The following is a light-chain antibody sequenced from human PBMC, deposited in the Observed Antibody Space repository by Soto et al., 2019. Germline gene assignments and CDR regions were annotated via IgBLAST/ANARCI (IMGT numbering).Light chain of an antibody. Sequence: DIQMTQSPSSLSASVGDRVTITCRASQSISSYLNWYQQKPGKAPKLLIYAACSLQSGVPSRFSVSGSWTDFTLTISSLQPEDFATYYYQQSYSTPVTFGQGTKLEIK. J-gene: IGKJ2*01. V-gene: IGKV1-39*01. CDR3: QQSYSTPVT. CDR2: AAC. CDR1: QSISSY.